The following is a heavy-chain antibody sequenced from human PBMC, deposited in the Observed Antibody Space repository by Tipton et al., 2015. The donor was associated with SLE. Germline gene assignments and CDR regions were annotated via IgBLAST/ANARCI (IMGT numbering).Heavy chain of an antibody. Sequence: SLRLSCAASGFTSSSYWMSWVRQAPGKGLEWVANIKPDGSEGFYVESVKGRFTISRDNAQDSLYLQMNSLRAEDTAVYYCARGDFVRAAFVDAFDIWGQGTGVTVSS. V-gene: IGHV3-7*01. CDR2: IKPDGSEG. CDR1: GFTSSSYW. D-gene: IGHD2-15*01. CDR3: ARGDFVRAAFVDAFDI. J-gene: IGHJ3*02.